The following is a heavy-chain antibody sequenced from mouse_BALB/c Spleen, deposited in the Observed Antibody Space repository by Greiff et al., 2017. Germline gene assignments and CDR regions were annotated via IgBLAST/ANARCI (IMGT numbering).Heavy chain of an antibody. V-gene: IGHV2-4-1*01. CDR1: GFSLTSYG. Sequence: VQLQQSGPGLVQPSQSLSITCTVSGFSLTSYGVHWVRQSPGKGLEWLGVIWSGGSTDDNAAFISRLSISKDNSKSQVFFKMNSLQADDTAIYYCARNPYYYGSSIYAMDYWGQGTSVTVSS. CDR2: IWSGGST. CDR3: ARNPYYYGSSIYAMDY. D-gene: IGHD1-1*01. J-gene: IGHJ4*01.